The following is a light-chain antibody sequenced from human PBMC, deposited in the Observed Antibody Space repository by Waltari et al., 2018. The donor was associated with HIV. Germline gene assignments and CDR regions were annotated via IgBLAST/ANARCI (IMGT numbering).Light chain of an antibody. Sequence: NFMLTQPHSVSESPGQTVTISCTRSSGSIASNYVQWYQQRPGSAPTTVIYEDNQRPSELPDPSSGSIDSSSNSASLTISGLKTADQADYYCQSYDGSTLLFGGGTKVTVL. J-gene: IGLJ2*01. V-gene: IGLV6-57*03. CDR1: SGSIASNY. CDR2: EDN. CDR3: QSYDGSTLL.